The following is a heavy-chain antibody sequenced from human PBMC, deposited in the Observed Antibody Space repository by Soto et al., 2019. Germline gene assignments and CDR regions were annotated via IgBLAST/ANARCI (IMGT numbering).Heavy chain of an antibody. CDR2: ITGSGGTT. V-gene: IGHV3-23*01. D-gene: IGHD1-7*01. CDR1: GFTFSTYA. J-gene: IGHJ4*02. CDR3: AKAKSGTTTLAAF. Sequence: EVQLLESGGDLVQPGGSLRLSCAASGFTFSTYAMNWVRQAPGKGLEWVSAITGSGGTTYYADSVKGRFTISRDNSKITLYLHINSLRAEDTALYYVAKAKSGTTTLAAFWGQGTLVTVS.